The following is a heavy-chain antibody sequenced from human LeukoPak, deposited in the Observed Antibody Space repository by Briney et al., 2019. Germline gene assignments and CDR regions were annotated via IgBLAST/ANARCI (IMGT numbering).Heavy chain of an antibody. Sequence: GGSLRLSCAASGFTFSSYAMSWVRQAPGKGLEWVSTFVRGSTYYADTVQGRFTTSRDNSKNTLYLQMNSLRAEDTAVYFCTRAAPYGTSWYGKDDNWGQGTLVAVSS. D-gene: IGHD6-13*01. V-gene: IGHV3-23*01. J-gene: IGHJ4*02. CDR1: GFTFSSYA. CDR2: FVRGST. CDR3: TRAAPYGTSWYGKDDN.